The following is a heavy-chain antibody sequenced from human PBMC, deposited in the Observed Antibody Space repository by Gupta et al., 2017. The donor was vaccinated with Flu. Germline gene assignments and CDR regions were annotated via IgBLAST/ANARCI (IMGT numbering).Heavy chain of an antibody. V-gene: IGHV1-69*06. CDR1: GGTFSSYA. CDR2: IIPIFGTA. D-gene: IGHD2-2*01. CDR3: AREGEDCSSTSCYYYGMDV. Sequence: QVQLVQSGAEVKKPGSSVKVSCKASGGTFSSYAISWVRQAPGQGLEWMGGIIPIFGTANYAQKFQGRVTITADKSTSTAYRELSSLRSEDTAVYYCAREGEDCSSTSCYYYGMDVWGQGTTVTVSS. J-gene: IGHJ6*02.